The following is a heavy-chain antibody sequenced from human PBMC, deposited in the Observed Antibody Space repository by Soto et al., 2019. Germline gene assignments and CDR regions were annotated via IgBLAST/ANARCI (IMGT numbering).Heavy chain of an antibody. J-gene: IGHJ6*03. V-gene: IGHV1-8*01. CDR3: ARGGFLEPHMDV. CDR1: GYSFTSYD. Sequence: QVQLVQSGAEVKKPGASVKVSCKASGYSFTSYDMNWVRQVPGQGPEWMGWMNPNSAVTGYAQKFQGRMTMSRDMSTRTMYMELSGLTSEDTAVYYCARGGFLEPHMDVWGRGTTVTVSS. CDR2: MNPNSAVT.